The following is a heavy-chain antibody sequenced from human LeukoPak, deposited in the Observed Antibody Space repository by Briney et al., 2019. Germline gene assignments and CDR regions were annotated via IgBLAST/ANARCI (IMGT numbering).Heavy chain of an antibody. V-gene: IGHV5-51*01. CDR2: IYPGDSDT. J-gene: IGHJ4*02. CDR3: ARSYYDILTGYYGVFDY. Sequence: GESLKISCKGSGYSFTSYWIGWVRQMPGKGLEWMGIIYPGDSDTRYSPSFQGQVTISADKSISTAYLQWSSLKASDTAMYYCARSYYDILTGYYGVFDYWGQGTLVTVSS. D-gene: IGHD3-9*01. CDR1: GYSFTSYW.